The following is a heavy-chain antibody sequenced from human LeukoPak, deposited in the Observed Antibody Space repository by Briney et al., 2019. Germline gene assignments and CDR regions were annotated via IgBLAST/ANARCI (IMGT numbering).Heavy chain of an antibody. CDR2: ISSSSSTI. D-gene: IGHD6-13*01. CDR1: GFTFSSYS. V-gene: IGHV3-48*01. Sequence: SGGSLRLSCAASGFTFSSYSMNWVRQAPGKGLEWVSYISSSSSTIYYADSVKGRFTISRDNAKNSLYLQMNSLRAEDTAVYYCARRIGAAAGTQYYYYYYYMDVWGKGTTVTVSS. CDR3: ARRIGAAAGTQYYYYYYYMDV. J-gene: IGHJ6*03.